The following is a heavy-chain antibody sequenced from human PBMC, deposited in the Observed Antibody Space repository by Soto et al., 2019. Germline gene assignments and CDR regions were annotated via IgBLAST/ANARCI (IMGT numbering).Heavy chain of an antibody. CDR3: ARGYSSGLRTDAFDL. V-gene: IGHV3-21*01. J-gene: IGHJ3*01. D-gene: IGHD6-19*01. Sequence: PGVSLRLSCAASGFSFSSYSMNWVRQAPGKGLEWVSSISSSSSYIYYADSVKGRFTISRDNAKNSLYLQMNSLRAEDTAVYYCARGYSSGLRTDAFDLWGQGTMVTVSS. CDR2: ISSSSSYI. CDR1: GFSFSSYS.